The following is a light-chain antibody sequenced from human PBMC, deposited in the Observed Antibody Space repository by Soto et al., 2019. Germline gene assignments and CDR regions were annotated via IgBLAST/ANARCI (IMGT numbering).Light chain of an antibody. CDR3: SSYTTTTWV. J-gene: IGLJ3*02. V-gene: IGLV2-14*01. CDR1: SSDVGGYDY. CDR2: EVR. Sequence: QSVLTQPASVSGSPGQSITISCNGTSSDVGGYDYVSWYQQHPGKAPKLMIYEVRNRPSGVSHRFSGSKSGNTASLIISGLQAEDEADYYCSSYTTTTWVFGAGPKLTVL.